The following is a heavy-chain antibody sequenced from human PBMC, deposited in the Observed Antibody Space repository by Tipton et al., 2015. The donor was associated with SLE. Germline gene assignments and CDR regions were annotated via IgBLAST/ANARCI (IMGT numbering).Heavy chain of an antibody. D-gene: IGHD3-22*01. CDR3: ARVSGGYYLGYFQH. Sequence: SLRLSCAASGFTFSSYAMHWVRQPPGKGLEWVAVISYDGSNKYYADSVKGRFTISRDNSKNTLYLQMNSLRAEDTAVYYCARVSGGYYLGYFQHWGQGTLVTVSS. CDR1: GFTFSSYA. V-gene: IGHV3-30-3*01. CDR2: ISYDGSNK. J-gene: IGHJ1*01.